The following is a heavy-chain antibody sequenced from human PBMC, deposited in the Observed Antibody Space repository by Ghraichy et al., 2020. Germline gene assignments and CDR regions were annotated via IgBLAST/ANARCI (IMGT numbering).Heavy chain of an antibody. V-gene: IGHV3-21*01. CDR2: ISSSSSYI. CDR3: ARDQVIVPEYYYYGMDV. CDR1: GFTFSSYS. J-gene: IGHJ6*02. Sequence: GGSLRLSCAASGFTFSSYSMNWVRQAPGKGLEWVSSISSSSSYIYYADSVKGRFTISRDNAKNSLYLQMNSLRAEDTAVYYCARDQVIVPEYYYYGMDVWGQGTKVTVSS. D-gene: IGHD3-22*01.